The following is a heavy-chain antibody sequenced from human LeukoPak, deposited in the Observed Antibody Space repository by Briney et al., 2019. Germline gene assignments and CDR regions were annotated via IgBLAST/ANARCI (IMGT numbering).Heavy chain of an antibody. CDR3: ARLMVRGVIKTQFDY. CDR1: GYSFTSYW. CDR2: IDPSDSYT. D-gene: IGHD3-10*01. V-gene: IGHV5-10-1*01. Sequence: HGESLRISCKGSGYSFTSYWISWVRQMPGKGLEWMGNIDPSDSYTNYSPSFQGHVTISADKSISTAYLQWSSLKASDTAMYYCARLMVRGVIKTQFDYWGQGTLVTVSS. J-gene: IGHJ4*02.